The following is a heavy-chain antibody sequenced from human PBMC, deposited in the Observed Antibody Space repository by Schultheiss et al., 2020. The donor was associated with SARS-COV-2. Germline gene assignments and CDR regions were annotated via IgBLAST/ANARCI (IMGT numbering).Heavy chain of an antibody. D-gene: IGHD6-6*01. CDR2: IYYSGST. Sequence: SETLSLTCAVYGGSFSGYYWSWIRQPPGKGLEWIGYIYYSGSTNYNPSLKSRVTISVDTSKNQFSLKLSSVTAADTAVYYCARDLYSSSHHYWYFDLWGRGTLVTVSS. CDR1: GGSFSGYY. CDR3: ARDLYSSSHHYWYFDL. V-gene: IGHV4-59*01. J-gene: IGHJ2*01.